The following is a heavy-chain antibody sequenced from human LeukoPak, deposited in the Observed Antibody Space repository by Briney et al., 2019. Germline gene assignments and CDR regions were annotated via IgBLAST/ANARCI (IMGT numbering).Heavy chain of an antibody. V-gene: IGHV3-23*01. D-gene: IGHD6-19*01. CDR2: ISGNGGST. Sequence: GGSLRLSCAASGFTFSTYAMSWVRQTPGKGLEWVSAISGNGGSTYYADSVKGRFTISRDNSKNTLYLQMNSLRAEDTAVYYCAKMDLGGAVAGTYDYWGQGTLVTVSS. CDR3: AKMDLGGAVAGTYDY. CDR1: GFTFSTYA. J-gene: IGHJ4*02.